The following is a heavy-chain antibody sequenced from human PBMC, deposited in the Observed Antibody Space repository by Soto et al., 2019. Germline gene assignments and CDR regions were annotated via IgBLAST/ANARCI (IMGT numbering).Heavy chain of an antibody. D-gene: IGHD1-26*01. Sequence: PSETLSLTCAVSGGSISSSNWWSWVRQPPGKGLEWIGEIYHSGSTNYNPSLKSRVTISVDKSKNQFSLKLSSVTAADTAVYYCARVQYSGSYYYYGVDGWGLGTTVTVSS. V-gene: IGHV4-4*02. CDR1: GGSISSSNW. CDR2: IYHSGST. J-gene: IGHJ6*02. CDR3: ARVQYSGSYYYYGVDG.